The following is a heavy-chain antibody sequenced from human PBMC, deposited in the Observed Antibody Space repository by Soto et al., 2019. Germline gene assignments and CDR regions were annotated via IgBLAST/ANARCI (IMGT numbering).Heavy chain of an antibody. J-gene: IGHJ6*02. Sequence: RGSLRLSCAASGFTFSNAWMSWVRQAPGKGLEWVGRIKSKTDGGITDYAAPVKGRFTIPRDDSKNTLYLQMNSLKTEDTAVYYCTIMVYAISYYYYYGMDVWGQGTTVTVSS. D-gene: IGHD2-8*01. CDR1: GFTFSNAW. V-gene: IGHV3-15*01. CDR3: TIMVYAISYYYYYGMDV. CDR2: IKSKTDGGIT.